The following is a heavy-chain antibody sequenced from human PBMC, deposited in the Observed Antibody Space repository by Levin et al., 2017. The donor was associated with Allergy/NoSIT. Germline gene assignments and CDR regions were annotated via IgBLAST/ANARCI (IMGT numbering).Heavy chain of an antibody. CDR3: TRHPLPDDIVLVEYNWFDP. D-gene: IGHD2-8*02. CDR1: GFTFSGSA. V-gene: IGHV3-73*01. Sequence: PGGSLRLSCAASGFTFSGSAMHWVRQASGKGLEWVGRIRSKANSYATAYAASVKGRFTISRDDSKNTAYLQMNSLKTEDTAVYYCTRHPLPDDIVLVEYNWFDPWGQGTLVTVSS. CDR2: IRSKANSYAT. J-gene: IGHJ5*02.